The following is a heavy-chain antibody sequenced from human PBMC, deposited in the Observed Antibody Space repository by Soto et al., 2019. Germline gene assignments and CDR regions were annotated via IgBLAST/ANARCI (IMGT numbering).Heavy chain of an antibody. Sequence: VGSLRLSCAASGFTFSSYAMNWVRQAPGKGLEWISVISNSGHSAYYADSVKGRFTISRDNSKNTLYLQIKSLRAEDTAAYYCAKGGPTFLNWFGPWGQGTLVTVSS. J-gene: IGHJ5*02. CDR3: AKGGPTFLNWFGP. D-gene: IGHD5-12*01. V-gene: IGHV3-23*01. CDR1: GFTFSSYA. CDR2: ISNSGHSA.